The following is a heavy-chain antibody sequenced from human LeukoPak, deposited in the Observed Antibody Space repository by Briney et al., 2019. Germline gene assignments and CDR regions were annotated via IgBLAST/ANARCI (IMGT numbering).Heavy chain of an antibody. J-gene: IGHJ4*02. Sequence: HPGGSLRLSCAASGFTVSSNYMSWVRQAPGKGLEWVSVIYSGGSTYYADSVKGRFTISRDNSKNTLYLQMNSLRAEDTAVYYCARVGEWLHGPYFDYWGQGTLVTVSS. D-gene: IGHD5-12*01. CDR1: GFTVSSNY. CDR3: ARVGEWLHGPYFDY. CDR2: IYSGGST. V-gene: IGHV3-53*01.